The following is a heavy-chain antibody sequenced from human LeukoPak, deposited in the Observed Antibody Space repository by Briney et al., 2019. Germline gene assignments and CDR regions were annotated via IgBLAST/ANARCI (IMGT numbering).Heavy chain of an antibody. J-gene: IGHJ4*02. D-gene: IGHD2-2*01. V-gene: IGHV3-30*04. CDR2: ISYDGSNK. Sequence: GGSLRLSCAASGFTFSSYAMHWVRQAPGKGLEWVAVISYDGSNKYYADSVKGRFTISRDNSKNTLYLQMNSLRAEDTAVYYCARDNRGSTSCYHGYWGQGTLVTVSS. CDR3: ARDNRGSTSCYHGY. CDR1: GFTFSSYA.